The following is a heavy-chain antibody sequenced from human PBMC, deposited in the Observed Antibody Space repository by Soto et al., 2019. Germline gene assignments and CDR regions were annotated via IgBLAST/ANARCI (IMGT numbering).Heavy chain of an antibody. CDR3: ARDHNAWLKNGY. CDR2: ISTYNGDT. Sequence: ASVKVSCKASGYTFTNYGISWVRQAPGQGLEWMGWISTYNGDTNYPQKLQGRVTLTTDTSTSTAYMELRSLRSDDTAVYYCARDHNAWLKNGYWGQGTLVTVSS. D-gene: IGHD6-19*01. CDR1: GYTFTNYG. V-gene: IGHV1-18*01. J-gene: IGHJ4*02.